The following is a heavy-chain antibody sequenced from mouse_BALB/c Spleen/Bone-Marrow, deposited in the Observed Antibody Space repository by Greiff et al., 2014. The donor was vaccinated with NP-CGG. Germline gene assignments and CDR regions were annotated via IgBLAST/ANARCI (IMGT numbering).Heavy chain of an antibody. V-gene: IGHV14-3*02. J-gene: IGHJ3*01. CDR3: ASYYYGSSSFAY. Sequence: EVKLVESGAELVKPGASVKLSCTASGFNIKDTYMHWVKQRPEQGLEWIGRIDPANGNTKYDPKFQGKATITAVTSSNTAYLQLSSLTSEDTAVYYCASYYYGSSSFAYWGQGTLVTVSA. D-gene: IGHD1-1*01. CDR2: IDPANGNT. CDR1: GFNIKDTY.